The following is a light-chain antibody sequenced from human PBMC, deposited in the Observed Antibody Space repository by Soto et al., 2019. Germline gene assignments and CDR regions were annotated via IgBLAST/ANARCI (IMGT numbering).Light chain of an antibody. CDR1: NIGSKS. V-gene: IGLV3-21*04. CDR3: QVWDSSSDHRYV. CDR2: YDS. J-gene: IGLJ1*01. Sequence: SYELTQPPSLSVAPGKTARITCGGNNIGSKSVHWYQQKPGQAPVLVIYYDSDRPSGIPERFSGSNSGNTATLTISRVEAGDEADYYCQVWDSSSDHRYVFGTGTKLTVL.